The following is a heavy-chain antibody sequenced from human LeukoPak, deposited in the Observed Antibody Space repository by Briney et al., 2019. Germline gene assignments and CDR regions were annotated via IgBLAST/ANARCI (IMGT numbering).Heavy chain of an antibody. CDR2: ISYDGTNK. CDR3: ARTDRTGTAGSAFDN. CDR1: GFTFSSYA. J-gene: IGHJ3*02. V-gene: IGHV3-30-3*01. D-gene: IGHD1-1*01. Sequence: GGSLRLSCAASGFTFSSYAMHWVRQAPGEGLEWVSVISYDGTNKYYADSVKGRVTISRDNSKNTVSLQMNSLRVDGTAVYYCARTDRTGTAGSAFDNWGQGTEVTVSS.